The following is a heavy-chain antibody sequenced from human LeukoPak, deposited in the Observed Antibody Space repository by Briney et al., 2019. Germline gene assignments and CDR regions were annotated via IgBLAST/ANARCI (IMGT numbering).Heavy chain of an antibody. CDR3: ARENCFDSSDFLAH. Sequence: GGSLRLSCAASGFTFNSYAMNWARQAPGKGLEWVSAISGSGGNTYYADSVKGRFTISRDNSKNTLYLQMNSLRAEDTAVYFCARENCFDSSDFLAHWGQGTLVTVSS. CDR2: ISGSGGNT. J-gene: IGHJ1*01. CDR1: GFTFNSYA. D-gene: IGHD3-22*01. V-gene: IGHV3-23*01.